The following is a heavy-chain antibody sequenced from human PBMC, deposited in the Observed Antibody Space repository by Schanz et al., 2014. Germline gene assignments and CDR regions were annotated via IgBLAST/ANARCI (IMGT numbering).Heavy chain of an antibody. D-gene: IGHD2-21*01. J-gene: IGHJ4*02. CDR3: ARGRSLGWCDY. CDR2: ISRSSSSI. V-gene: IGHV3-11*04. Sequence: VQLVESGGGLVQPGRSLRLSCVASGFTFSDYYMSWIRQAPGKGLEWVSSISRSSSSIYYADSVKGRFTISRDNAKNSLYLQMHSLRAEDTAVYYCARGRSLGWCDYWGQGTLVTVSS. CDR1: GFTFSDYY.